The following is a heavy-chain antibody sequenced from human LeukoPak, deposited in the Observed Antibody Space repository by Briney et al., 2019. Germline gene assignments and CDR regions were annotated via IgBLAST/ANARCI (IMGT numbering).Heavy chain of an antibody. V-gene: IGHV4-59*12. D-gene: IGHD3-10*01. CDR1: GGSISSYY. CDR2: IYYSGST. Sequence: SETLSLTCTVSGGSISSYYWSWIRQPPGKGLEWIGYIYYSGSTNYNPSLKSRVTISVDTSKNQFSLKLSSVTAADTAVYYCARVRITMVRGVSKSGYNWFDPWGQGTLVTVSS. CDR3: ARVRITMVRGVSKSGYNWFDP. J-gene: IGHJ5*02.